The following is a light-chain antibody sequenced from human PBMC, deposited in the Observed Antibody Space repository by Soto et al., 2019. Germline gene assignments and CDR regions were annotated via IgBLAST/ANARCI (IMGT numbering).Light chain of an antibody. CDR1: QSVSNW. CDR3: QHYNGYRWT. CDR2: KES. V-gene: IGKV1-5*03. J-gene: IGKJ1*01. Sequence: DIQMTQSPSTLSASVGDRVTITCRASQSVSNWLAWYQQKPGKAPKILIYKESSLESGVPSRFSGSGSGTEFTLTISSLRPDDFATYYCQHYNGYRWTFGQGAKVDSK.